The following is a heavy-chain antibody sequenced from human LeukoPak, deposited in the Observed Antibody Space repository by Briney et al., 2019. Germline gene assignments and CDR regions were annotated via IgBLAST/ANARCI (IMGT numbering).Heavy chain of an antibody. D-gene: IGHD3-22*01. J-gene: IGHJ3*02. CDR1: GFTFDDYA. Sequence: GGSLRLSCAASGFTFDDYAMHWVRQAPGKGLEGVSGISWNSGSIGYADSVKGRFTISRDNAKNSLYLQMNSLRAEDMALYYCAKDRTPMTHDAFDIWGQGTMVTVSS. CDR2: ISWNSGSI. CDR3: AKDRTPMTHDAFDI. V-gene: IGHV3-9*03.